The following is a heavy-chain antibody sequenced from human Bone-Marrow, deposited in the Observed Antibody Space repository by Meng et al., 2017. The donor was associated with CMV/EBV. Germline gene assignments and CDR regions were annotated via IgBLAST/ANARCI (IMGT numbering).Heavy chain of an antibody. Sequence: SGFTFTNYAMHWVRQAPGKGLEWVAVIWFDGSKRNYGDSVKGRFTISKDDSSQTLYLQMNSLKAEDTAMYYCAKARGGSGEADFYDFWGQGTLVTVSS. D-gene: IGHD1-26*01. V-gene: IGHV3-33*06. CDR2: IWFDGSKR. CDR3: AKARGGSGEADFYDF. CDR1: GFTFTNYA. J-gene: IGHJ4*02.